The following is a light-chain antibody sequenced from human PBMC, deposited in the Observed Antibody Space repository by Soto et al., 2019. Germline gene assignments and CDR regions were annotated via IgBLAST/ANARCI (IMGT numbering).Light chain of an antibody. V-gene: IGKV3-20*01. Sequence: EIVLTQSPGTLSLSPGERATLSCRASQSVSSSYLAWYQQKPGQAPRLLIYGASSRATGIPDRFSGSGSGTYFTITISRLEAEDFAVYYCQPYGTSPIFGQGTRLEIK. CDR3: QPYGTSPI. J-gene: IGKJ5*01. CDR2: GAS. CDR1: QSVSSSY.